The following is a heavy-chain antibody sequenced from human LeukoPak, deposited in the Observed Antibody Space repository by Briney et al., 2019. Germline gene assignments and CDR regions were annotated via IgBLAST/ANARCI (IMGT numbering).Heavy chain of an antibody. D-gene: IGHD5-12*01. CDR3: ARAPGGYSGYDLRLFDY. J-gene: IGHJ4*02. V-gene: IGHV1-46*01. Sequence: ASVKVSCKASGYTFTSYYMHWVRQAPGQGLEWMGIINPSGGSTSYAQKFQGRVTMTRDTSTSTVYMELSSLRSEDTAVYYCARAPGGYSGYDLRLFDYWGQGTLVTVSS. CDR2: INPSGGST. CDR1: GYTFTSYY.